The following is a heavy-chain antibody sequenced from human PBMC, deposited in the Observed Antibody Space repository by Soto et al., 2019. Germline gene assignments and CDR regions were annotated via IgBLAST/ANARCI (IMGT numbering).Heavy chain of an antibody. V-gene: IGHV3-64*04. D-gene: IGHD4-17*01. CDR2: ISSNGGST. CDR3: ARGPFYGDYVENGMDV. Sequence: PGGSLRLSCSASGFTFSSYAMHWVRQAPGKGLEYVSAISSNGGSTYYADSVKGRFTISRDNAKNSLYLQMNSLRAEDTAVYYCARGPFYGDYVENGMDVWGQGTTVTVSS. J-gene: IGHJ6*02. CDR1: GFTFSSYA.